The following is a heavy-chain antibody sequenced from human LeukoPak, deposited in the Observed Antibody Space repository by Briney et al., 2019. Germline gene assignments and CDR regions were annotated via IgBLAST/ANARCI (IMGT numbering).Heavy chain of an antibody. J-gene: IGHJ4*02. Sequence: SETLSLTCTVSGGSISSYYWSWIRQPPGKGLEWIGYIYYSGSTNYNPSLKSRVTISVDTSKNQFSLKLSSVTAADTAVYYCARHRFGGAGADYFDYWSQGTLVTVSS. CDR1: GGSISSYY. D-gene: IGHD3-16*01. V-gene: IGHV4-59*08. CDR2: IYYSGST. CDR3: ARHRFGGAGADYFDY.